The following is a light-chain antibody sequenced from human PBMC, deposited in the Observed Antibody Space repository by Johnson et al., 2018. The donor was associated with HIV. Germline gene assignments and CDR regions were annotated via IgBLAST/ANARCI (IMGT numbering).Light chain of an antibody. V-gene: IGLV1-51*01. J-gene: IGLJ1*01. Sequence: QAVLTQPPSVSAAPGQRVTISCSGSSSNIGSNYVSWYQQVPGTAPKLLIYDNTKRPSGIPDRFSGSKSGTSATLGITGLQTGDEADYYCGTWDSSLSAMGLGPGTKVTAL. CDR1: SSNIGSNY. CDR2: DNT. CDR3: GTWDSSLSAMG.